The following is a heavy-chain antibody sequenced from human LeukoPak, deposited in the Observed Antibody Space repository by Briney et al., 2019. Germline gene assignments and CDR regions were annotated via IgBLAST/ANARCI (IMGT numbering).Heavy chain of an antibody. CDR2: IIPIFGTA. CDR1: GGTFSSYA. J-gene: IGHJ4*02. V-gene: IGHV1-69*05. CDR3: VRTSLGLRHFDY. D-gene: IGHD1-7*01. Sequence: SVKVSCRASGGTFSSYAISWVRQAPGQGLEWMGGIIPIFGTANYAQKFQGRVTITTDESTSTAYMELSSLRSEDTAVYYCVRTSLGLRHFDYWGQGTLVTVSS.